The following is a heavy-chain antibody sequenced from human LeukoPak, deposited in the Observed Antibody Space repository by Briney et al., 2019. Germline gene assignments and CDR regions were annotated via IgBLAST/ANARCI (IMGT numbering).Heavy chain of an antibody. V-gene: IGHV3-23*01. Sequence: GGSLRLSCAASGFTFSGYSMSWVRQAPGKGLEWVSTISGIGGSTYYADSVKGRFTSSRDNSKNTLSLQMNNMRAEHKAVYYCAKESRYYYGSGSFSSQFDYWGQGDLVTVSS. CDR1: GFTFSGYS. D-gene: IGHD3-10*01. CDR2: ISGIGGST. CDR3: AKESRYYYGSGSFSSQFDY. J-gene: IGHJ4*02.